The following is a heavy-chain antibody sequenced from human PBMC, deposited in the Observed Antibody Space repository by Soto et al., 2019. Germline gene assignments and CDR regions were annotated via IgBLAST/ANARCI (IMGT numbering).Heavy chain of an antibody. CDR2: INPSGGST. J-gene: IGHJ4*02. V-gene: IGHV1-46*01. CDR3: ARVLSSYGSGSYFFDY. Sequence: QVQLVQSGAEVKKPGASVKVSCKASGYTFTSYYMHWVRQAPGQGLEWMGIINPSGGSTSYAQKFQGRVTMTRDTSTSTVYMELSSLRSEDTAVYYCARVLSSYGSGSYFFDYWGQGTLVTVSS. CDR1: GYTFTSYY. D-gene: IGHD3-10*01.